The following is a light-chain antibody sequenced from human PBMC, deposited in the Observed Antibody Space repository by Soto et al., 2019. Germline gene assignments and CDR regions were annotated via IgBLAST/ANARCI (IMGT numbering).Light chain of an antibody. Sequence: EIVLTQSPGTLSSSPGERATLSCRASQSVITSYLAWYQQKPGQAPRLLIYEASSRATGIPDRFRGSGSGTDFPLTISRLEPEDFAVYYCQQFGTALRTFGQGTKVEIK. J-gene: IGKJ1*01. CDR3: QQFGTALRT. CDR2: EAS. V-gene: IGKV3-20*01. CDR1: QSVITSY.